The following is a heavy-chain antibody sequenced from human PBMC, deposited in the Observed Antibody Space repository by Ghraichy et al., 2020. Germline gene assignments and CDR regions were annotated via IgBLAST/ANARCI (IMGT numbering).Heavy chain of an antibody. CDR2: ITSSSGTI. J-gene: IGHJ3*02. Sequence: GGSLRLSCAASGFTFSSYNMNWVRQAPGKGLEWVSYITSSSGTIYYAGSVQGRFTISRDNAKNSLYLQMNSLRDDDTSVYYCARNKWDAFDIWGQGTLVTVSS. D-gene: IGHD1-26*01. CDR1: GFTFSSYN. V-gene: IGHV3-48*02. CDR3: ARNKWDAFDI.